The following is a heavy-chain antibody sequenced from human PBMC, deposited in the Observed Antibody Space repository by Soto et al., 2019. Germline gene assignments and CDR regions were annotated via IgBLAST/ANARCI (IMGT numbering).Heavy chain of an antibody. CDR1: GGTFSSYT. V-gene: IGHV1-69*02. D-gene: IGHD3-10*01. J-gene: IGHJ6*02. CDR2: IIPILGIA. CDR3: ARSADYYGSGSYYKSPYYYYGMDV. Sequence: SVKVSCKASGGTFSSYTISWVRQAPGQGLEWMGRIIPILGIANYAQKFQGRVTITADKSTSTAYMELSSLRSEDTAVYYCARSADYYGSGSYYKSPYYYYGMDVWGQGTTVTVSS.